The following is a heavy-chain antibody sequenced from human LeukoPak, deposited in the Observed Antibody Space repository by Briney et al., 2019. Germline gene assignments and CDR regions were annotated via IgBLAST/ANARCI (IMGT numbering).Heavy chain of an antibody. CDR3: ARGTRSGSSDY. J-gene: IGHJ4*02. D-gene: IGHD3-10*01. CDR1: GFTFSSYW. CDR2: INNDGYST. Sequence: GGSLRLSCIASGFTFSSYWMHWVRQAPGKGLVWVSRINNDGYSTSYADSVKGRFTISRDNAKNTLYLQMNSLRAEDTAVYYCARGTRSGSSDYWGQGTLVTVSS. V-gene: IGHV3-74*01.